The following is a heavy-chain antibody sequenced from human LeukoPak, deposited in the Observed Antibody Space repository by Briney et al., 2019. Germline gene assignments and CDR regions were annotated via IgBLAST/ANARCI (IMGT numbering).Heavy chain of an antibody. CDR1: GFTFSSYA. Sequence: GGSLRLSCGASGFTFSSYAMSWVRQAPGKGLEWVSAISGSGANPYYADSVKGRFTISRDNSKNTLYLQMNSLKDEDTAVYYCAQGSNWYFDYWGQGTLVTVSS. V-gene: IGHV3-23*01. D-gene: IGHD6-13*01. CDR3: AQGSNWYFDY. CDR2: ISGSGANP. J-gene: IGHJ4*02.